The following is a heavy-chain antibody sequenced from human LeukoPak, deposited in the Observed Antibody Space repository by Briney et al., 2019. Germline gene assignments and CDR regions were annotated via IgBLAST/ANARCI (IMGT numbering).Heavy chain of an antibody. Sequence: GGSLRLSCSASGCTFSDYDMNWVRQAPGKGLEWVSAISCHSSHIYYGDSVKGRFTISRDNARNSLYLQMNSLGVEDTAVYYCGRAFPPLRTSSAGDLWGQGTLVTVSS. CDR3: GRAFPPLRTSSAGDL. D-gene: IGHD3-16*01. CDR2: ISCHSSHI. J-gene: IGHJ4*02. V-gene: IGHV3-21*01. CDR1: GCTFSDYD.